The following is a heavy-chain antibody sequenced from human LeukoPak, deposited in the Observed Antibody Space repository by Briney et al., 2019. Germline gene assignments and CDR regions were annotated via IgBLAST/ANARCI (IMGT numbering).Heavy chain of an antibody. CDR3: AKGLLSY. CDR1: GFTFSSYA. CDR2: ISYDGSNK. D-gene: IGHD2/OR15-2a*01. J-gene: IGHJ4*02. V-gene: IGHV3-30*04. Sequence: GGSLRLSCAASGFTFSSYAMHWVRQAPGKGLEWVAVISYDGSNKYCADSVKGRFSISRDNSKNTLYLQMNSLRAEDTAVYYCAKGLLSYWGQGTLVTVSS.